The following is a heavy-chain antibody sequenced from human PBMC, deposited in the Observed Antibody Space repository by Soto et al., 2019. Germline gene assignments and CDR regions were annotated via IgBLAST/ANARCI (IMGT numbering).Heavy chain of an antibody. V-gene: IGHV4-30-4*01. Sequence: SEPLSLTCTVSGGSISSVDYYWSWIRQPPGKGLEWVGHIHYSRGTDYDPSLKSRLTISLDTSKNLFSLKLSSVTVADTAVYYCARVRLQCFGEHRYYYYGMDVWGQGTTVTVSS. CDR2: IHYSRGT. D-gene: IGHD3-10*01. J-gene: IGHJ6*02. CDR1: GGSISSVDYY. CDR3: ARVRLQCFGEHRYYYYGMDV.